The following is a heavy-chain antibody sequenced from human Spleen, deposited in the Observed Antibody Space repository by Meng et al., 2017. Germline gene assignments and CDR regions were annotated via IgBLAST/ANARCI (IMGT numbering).Heavy chain of an antibody. V-gene: IGHV4-30-4*01. CDR3: ARVVGDCASCYKGWFDP. Sequence: QLQLQESGSGLMKPSQTLSLPCTVSGASISSAVFWIWIRQPPGKDLEWIGYISYSGATHYNPSLKSRLTISVDTAKNQFSLSLSSVTAADTAVYYCARVVGDCASCYKGWFDPWGQGTLVTVSS. D-gene: IGHD2-2*02. J-gene: IGHJ5*02. CDR2: ISYSGAT. CDR1: GASISSAVF.